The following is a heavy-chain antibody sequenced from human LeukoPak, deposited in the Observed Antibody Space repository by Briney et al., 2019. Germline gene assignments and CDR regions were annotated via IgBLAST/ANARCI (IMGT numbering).Heavy chain of an antibody. J-gene: IGHJ4*02. V-gene: IGHV4-4*07. Sequence: SETLSLTCTVSDGSISSYYWSWIRQPAGKGLEWIGRIYTSGSTNYNPSLKSRVTISVDKSKNQFSLKLSSVTAADTAVYYCLMSSGPPPYYFDYWGQGTLVTVSS. CDR2: IYTSGST. CDR1: DGSISSYY. D-gene: IGHD3-22*01. CDR3: LMSSGPPPYYFDY.